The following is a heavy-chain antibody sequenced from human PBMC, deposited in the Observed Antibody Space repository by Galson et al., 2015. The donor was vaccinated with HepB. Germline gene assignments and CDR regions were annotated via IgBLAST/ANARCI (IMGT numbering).Heavy chain of an antibody. CDR1: GFTFSGSA. Sequence: SLRLSCAAPGFTFSGSAIHWVRQASGKGPEWVGRIRSRANNYATPYVPSLGGRFTISRDDSKNMAYLHMRSLKTEDTAVYYCARLGDFSGYSSRWGQGTPVTVSS. D-gene: IGHD5-12*01. J-gene: IGHJ4*02. CDR3: ARLGDFSGYSSR. V-gene: IGHV3-73*01. CDR2: IRSRANNYAT.